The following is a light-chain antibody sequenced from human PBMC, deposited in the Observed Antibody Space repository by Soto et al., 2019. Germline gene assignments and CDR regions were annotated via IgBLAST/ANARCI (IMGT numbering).Light chain of an antibody. CDR3: QQFHNWPRT. CDR1: QSVSSN. Sequence: EVVMTQSPGTLSVSPGERVTLSCRASQSVSSNLAWYQQKPGQAPRLLIYGASTRAAGIPARFSGSGSGTEFTLTITSLQSEDFAVYYCQQFHNWPRTFGQGTKV. J-gene: IGKJ1*01. CDR2: GAS. V-gene: IGKV3-15*01.